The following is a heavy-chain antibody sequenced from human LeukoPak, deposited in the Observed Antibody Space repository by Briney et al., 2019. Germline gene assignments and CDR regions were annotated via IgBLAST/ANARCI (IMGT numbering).Heavy chain of an antibody. CDR1: GGTFSSYA. CDR3: ARDRDGYNYDY. CDR2: IIPIFGIA. J-gene: IGHJ4*02. V-gene: IGHV1-69*04. Sequence: SVKVSCKASGGTFSSYAISWVRQAPGQGLEWMGRIIPIFGIANYAQKFQGRVTITADKSTSTAYIELSSLRSEDTAVYYCARDRDGYNYDYWGQGTLVTVSS. D-gene: IGHD5-24*01.